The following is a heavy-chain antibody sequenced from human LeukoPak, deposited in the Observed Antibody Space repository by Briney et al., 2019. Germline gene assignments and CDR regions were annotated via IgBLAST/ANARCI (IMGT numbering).Heavy chain of an antibody. CDR1: GYTFTSYY. CDR3: ARWDDSSGYYYAPLFDY. V-gene: IGHV1-46*01. J-gene: IGHJ4*02. D-gene: IGHD3-22*01. Sequence: ASVKVSCRASGYTFTSYYMHWGRQAPGHGVEWMGIINPSGGSTSYAQKFQGRVSMTRDTTTSSVYMELSRLRSEDTAVYYCARWDDSSGYYYAPLFDYGGQGTLVTVSS. CDR2: INPSGGST.